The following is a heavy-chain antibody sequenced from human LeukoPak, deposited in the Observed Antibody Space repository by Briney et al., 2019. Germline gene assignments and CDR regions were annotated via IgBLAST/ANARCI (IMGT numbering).Heavy chain of an antibody. D-gene: IGHD2-2*01. V-gene: IGHV1-2*02. CDR2: INPNSGGT. CDR1: GYTFTGYY. Sequence: ASVKVSCKASGYTFTGYYMHWVRQAPGQGLEWMGWINPNSGGTSYAQKFQGRVTMTRDTSISTAYMELSRLRSDDTAVYYCARDRRYCSSTSCYIDYWGQGTLVTVSS. J-gene: IGHJ4*02. CDR3: ARDRRYCSSTSCYIDY.